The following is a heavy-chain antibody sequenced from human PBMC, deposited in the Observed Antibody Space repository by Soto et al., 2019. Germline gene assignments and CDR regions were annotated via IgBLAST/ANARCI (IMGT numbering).Heavy chain of an antibody. V-gene: IGHV4-4*07. CDR2: FYASGYT. Sequence: SETLSLTCAVSGFSISNYYGSWIRQPAGKGLEWIGRFYASGYTNYNPSLKSRVTMSLDISKNQFSLRLSSVTAADTAVYYCARGNQVAMSDYWGQGTLVTVSS. CDR3: ARGNQVAMSDY. J-gene: IGHJ4*02. CDR1: GFSISNYY.